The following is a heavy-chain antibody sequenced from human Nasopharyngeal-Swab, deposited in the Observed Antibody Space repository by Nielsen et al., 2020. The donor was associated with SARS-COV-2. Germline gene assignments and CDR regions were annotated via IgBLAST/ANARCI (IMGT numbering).Heavy chain of an antibody. J-gene: IGHJ4*02. D-gene: IGHD6-13*01. V-gene: IGHV3-74*01. CDR3: ARGGSYSSSWYPTY. CDR2: INSDGSST. CDR1: GFTFSSYA. Sequence: GGSLRLSCAASGFTFSSYAMSWVRQAPGKGLVWVSRINSDGSSTSYADSVKGRFTISRDNAKNTLYLQMNSLRAEDTAVYYCARGGSYSSSWYPTYWGQGTLVTVSS.